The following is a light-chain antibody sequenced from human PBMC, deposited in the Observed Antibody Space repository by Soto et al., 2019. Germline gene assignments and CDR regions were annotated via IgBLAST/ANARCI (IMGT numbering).Light chain of an antibody. CDR1: QSVSSSY. CDR2: GAS. J-gene: IGKJ1*01. Sequence: EIVMTQSPATLSVSPGERATLSCRASQSVSSSYLAWYQQKPGQAPRLLIYGASSRATGIPDRFSGSGSGTDFTLTISRLEPEDFAVYYCQQYGSSPPAWTFGQGTKVDNK. V-gene: IGKV3-20*01. CDR3: QQYGSSPPAWT.